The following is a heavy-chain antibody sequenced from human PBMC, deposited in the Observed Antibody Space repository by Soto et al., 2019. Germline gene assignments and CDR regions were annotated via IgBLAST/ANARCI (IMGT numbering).Heavy chain of an antibody. CDR1: GGSVTTGSYN. Sequence: QVQLQESGPGLVRPSEPLSLTCTVSGGSVTTGSYNWSWIRRPPGKGLEWIGNIFFTGITHYNPSRNNRVTMSVDTSKNQFSLTVTSVTAADTAVYYCARDGHGMDVWGQGTTVTVSS. V-gene: IGHV4-61*01. J-gene: IGHJ6*02. CDR3: ARDGHGMDV. CDR2: IFFTGIT.